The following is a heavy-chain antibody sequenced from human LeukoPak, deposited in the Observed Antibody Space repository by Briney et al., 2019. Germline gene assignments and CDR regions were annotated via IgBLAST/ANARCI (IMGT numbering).Heavy chain of an antibody. Sequence: ASVKVSCKTSGDTFSSYGLSWVRQAPGQGLEWMGRIIPIVGSTNYAEKLQGGVTITADKSTSTVYMELSSLRSEDTAVYYCARHYGGLDDYWGQGTLIIVSS. CDR3: ARHYGGLDDY. J-gene: IGHJ4*02. V-gene: IGHV1-69*04. CDR2: IIPIVGST. CDR1: GDTFSSYG. D-gene: IGHD4-23*01.